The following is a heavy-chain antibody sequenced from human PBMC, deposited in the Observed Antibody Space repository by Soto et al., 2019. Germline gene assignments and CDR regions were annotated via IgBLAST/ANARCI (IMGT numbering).Heavy chain of an antibody. CDR2: IIPIFGTA. J-gene: IGHJ4*02. D-gene: IGHD6-19*01. CDR1: GGTFSSYA. CDR3: ARGRKDSSGWYAIDY. Sequence: SVKVSCKASGGTFSSYAISWVRQAPGQGLEWMGGIIPIFGTANYAQKFQGRVTITADESTSTAYMELSSLRSEDTAVYYCARGRKDSSGWYAIDYWGQGTLVTVSS. V-gene: IGHV1-69*13.